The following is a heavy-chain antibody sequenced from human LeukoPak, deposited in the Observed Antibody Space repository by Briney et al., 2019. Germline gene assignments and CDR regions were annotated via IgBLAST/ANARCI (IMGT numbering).Heavy chain of an antibody. J-gene: IGHJ4*02. CDR3: ARDRGPRTGFMVREAYDY. CDR2: INTDGSIT. Sequence: GGSLRLSCAASGFTFSSYWMHWVRQAPGKGLVWVSRINTDGSITNYADSVKGRFSISRGNAKNTLYLQMSSLRAEDTAVYYCARDRGPRTGFMVREAYDYWGQGTLVTVSS. CDR1: GFTFSSYW. D-gene: IGHD3-10*01. V-gene: IGHV3-74*01.